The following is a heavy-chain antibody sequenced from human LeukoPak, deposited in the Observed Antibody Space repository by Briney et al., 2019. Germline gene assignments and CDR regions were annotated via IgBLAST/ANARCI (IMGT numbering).Heavy chain of an antibody. J-gene: IGHJ4*02. Sequence: GGSLRLSCAGSGFSFSTYDMLWVRQAPGKGLEWVSAIGSGGDTYYAGSVKDRFTISRESAKNSFYLQMNSLNAGDTAVYFCARAVAGTDEIDSWGQGTLVTVSS. V-gene: IGHV3-13*01. D-gene: IGHD6-19*01. CDR2: IGSGGDT. CDR3: ARAVAGTDEIDS. CDR1: GFSFSTYD.